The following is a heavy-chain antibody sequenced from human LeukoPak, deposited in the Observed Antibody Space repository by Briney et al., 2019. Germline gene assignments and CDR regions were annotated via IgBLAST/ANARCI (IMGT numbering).Heavy chain of an antibody. Sequence: PSETLSLTCAVSGYSISSGYYWGWIRQPPGKGLEWIGSIYHSGSTYYNPSLKSRVTISVDTSKNQFSLKLSSVTAADAAVYYCARRRYSSSWYDRYYFDYWGQGTLVTVSS. CDR3: ARRRYSSSWYDRYYFDY. V-gene: IGHV4-38-2*01. J-gene: IGHJ4*02. CDR2: IYHSGST. D-gene: IGHD6-13*01. CDR1: GYSISSGYY.